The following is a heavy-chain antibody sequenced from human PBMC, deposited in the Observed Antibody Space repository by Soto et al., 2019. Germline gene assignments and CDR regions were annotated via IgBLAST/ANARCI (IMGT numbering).Heavy chain of an antibody. CDR1: GGSISSSSYY. CDR3: ARHYDILTGYYWAWFDP. D-gene: IGHD3-9*01. CDR2: IYYSGST. J-gene: IGHJ5*02. V-gene: IGHV4-39*01. Sequence: SSETLSLTCTVSGGSISSSSYYWGWIRQPPGKGLEWIGSIYYSGSTYYNPSLKSRVTISVDTSKNQFSLKLSSVTAADTAVYYCARHYDILTGYYWAWFDPWGQGTLVT.